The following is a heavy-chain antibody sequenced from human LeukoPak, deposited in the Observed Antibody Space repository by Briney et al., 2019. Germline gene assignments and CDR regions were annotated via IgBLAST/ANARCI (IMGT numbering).Heavy chain of an antibody. CDR3: AKSPAYSSSPADDY. CDR1: GFTVSNNY. V-gene: IGHV3-53*05. D-gene: IGHD6-6*01. Sequence: GGSLRLSCAASGFTVSNNYMNWVRQAPGKGLEWVSLIYSGGSTYYADSVKGRFTISRDNSKNTLYLQMNSLRAEDTAVYYCAKSPAYSSSPADDYWGQGTLVTVSS. J-gene: IGHJ4*02. CDR2: IYSGGST.